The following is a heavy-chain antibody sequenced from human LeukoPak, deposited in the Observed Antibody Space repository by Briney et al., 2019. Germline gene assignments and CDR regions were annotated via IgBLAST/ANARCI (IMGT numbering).Heavy chain of an antibody. J-gene: IGHJ4*02. CDR3: ARDIKITVVVGGYFDY. CDR1: GFTFDDYA. V-gene: IGHV3-9*01. D-gene: IGHD2-15*01. CDR2: ISWNSGNI. Sequence: PGGSLRLSCAASGFTFDDYAMHWVRQAPGKGLEWVSGISWNSGNIGYADSVKGRFTISRDNAKNSLYLQMNSLRAEDTAVYYCARDIKITVVVGGYFDYWGQGTLVTVSS.